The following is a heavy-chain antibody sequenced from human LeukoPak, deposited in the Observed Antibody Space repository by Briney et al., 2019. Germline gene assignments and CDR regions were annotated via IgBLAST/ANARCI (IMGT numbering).Heavy chain of an antibody. Sequence: PGGSLRLPCAASGFTFSYYSMNWVRQAPGKGLEWVSYISSSSSTIYYADSVKGRFTISRDNAKNSLYLQMNSLRDEDTAVYYCAGSYCGGDCLGAFDVWGQGTMVTVSS. CDR2: ISSSSSTI. CDR1: GFTFSYYS. D-gene: IGHD2-21*02. J-gene: IGHJ3*01. V-gene: IGHV3-48*02. CDR3: AGSYCGGDCLGAFDV.